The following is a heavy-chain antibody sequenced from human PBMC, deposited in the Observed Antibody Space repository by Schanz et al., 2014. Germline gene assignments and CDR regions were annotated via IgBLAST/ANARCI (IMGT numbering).Heavy chain of an antibody. V-gene: IGHV3-15*04. D-gene: IGHD1-20*01. CDR2: IENNANGATT. J-gene: IGHJ3*02. Sequence: VQLVESGGGVVQPGRSLKLSCAASGFTFNDYAMHWVRQAPGKGLEWVGRIENNANGATTDYAAPVKGRFTVSRDDSRNTLYLQMNTLRTDDTALYYCTTFNNRDALYIWGQGTMVSVSS. CDR1: GFTFNDYA. CDR3: TTFNNRDALYI.